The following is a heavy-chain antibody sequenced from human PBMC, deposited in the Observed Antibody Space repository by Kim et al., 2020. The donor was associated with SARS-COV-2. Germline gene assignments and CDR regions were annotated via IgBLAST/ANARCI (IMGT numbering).Heavy chain of an antibody. V-gene: IGHV1-24*01. CDR2: FDAEDGET. J-gene: IGHJ5*02. D-gene: IGHD2-15*01. Sequence: ASVKVSCKLSGYSFIELSIHWVRQAPGKGLEWMGGFDAEDGETIYAQKFQGRVTLTEDPSSDTVYMQLSRLTSEDTAIYYCALSECSAGSCHWFDPWGQGTLVTVSS. CDR3: ALSECSAGSCHWFDP. CDR1: GYSFIELS.